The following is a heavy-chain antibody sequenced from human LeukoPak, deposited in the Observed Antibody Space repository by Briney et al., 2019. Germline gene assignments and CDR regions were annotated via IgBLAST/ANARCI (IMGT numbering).Heavy chain of an antibody. CDR1: GFTFNNYA. J-gene: IGHJ4*02. V-gene: IGHV3-23*01. D-gene: IGHD2-21*02. Sequence: PGGSLRLSCAASGFTFNNYAMSWVRQAPGKGLKWVSALSGRGGNVYYADSVKGRFTISRDNSRNTLYLQMNSLRAEDTAVYYCAKLPLRVVVTGGALYFDSWGQGTLVTVSS. CDR2: LSGRGGNV. CDR3: AKLPLRVVVTGGALYFDS.